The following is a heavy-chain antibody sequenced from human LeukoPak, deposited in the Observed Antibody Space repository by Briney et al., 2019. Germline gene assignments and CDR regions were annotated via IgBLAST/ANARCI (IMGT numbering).Heavy chain of an antibody. J-gene: IGHJ6*03. V-gene: IGHV3-23*01. CDR3: AKIIVVVPAAPRTPYYYYMDV. Sequence: PGRSLRLSFAASGFTFSIHAMSSVRHTPGERLEWVSAISGSGGTTYYAASVKGRFTIYRANSKNTLYLKMNSLRAEDTAVYYCAKIIVVVPAAPRTPYYYYMDVWGKGTTVTVSS. CDR2: ISGSGGTT. D-gene: IGHD2-2*01. CDR1: GFTFSIHA.